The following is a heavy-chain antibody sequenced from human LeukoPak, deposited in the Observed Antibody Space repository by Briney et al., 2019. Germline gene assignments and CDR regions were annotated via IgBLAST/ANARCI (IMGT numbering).Heavy chain of an antibody. CDR3: ARGLTANHRYYYDSSGYSDAFDI. Sequence: ASVKVSCKASGYTFTSYYMHWVRQAPGQGLEWMGIINPSGGSTSYAQKFQGRVTMTRDTSTSTVYMELSSLRSEDTAVYYCARGLTANHRYYYDSSGYSDAFDIWGQGTMVTVSS. CDR1: GYTFTSYY. D-gene: IGHD3-22*01. J-gene: IGHJ3*02. V-gene: IGHV1-46*01. CDR2: INPSGGST.